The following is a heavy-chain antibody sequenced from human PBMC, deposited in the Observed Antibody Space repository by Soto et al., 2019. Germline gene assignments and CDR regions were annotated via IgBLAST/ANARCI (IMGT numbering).Heavy chain of an antibody. V-gene: IGHV4-59*08. Sequence: SETLSLTCTVSGDSISSYYWSWIRQPPGKGLEWIGYIFHTGSANYNPSLKSRVTISIDTSKNQFSLRLSSVTAADTAVYYCARQPYTSGAYYFDHWGQGTPVTVSS. CDR2: IFHTGSA. J-gene: IGHJ4*02. CDR1: GDSISSYY. CDR3: ARQPYTSGAYYFDH. D-gene: IGHD6-19*01.